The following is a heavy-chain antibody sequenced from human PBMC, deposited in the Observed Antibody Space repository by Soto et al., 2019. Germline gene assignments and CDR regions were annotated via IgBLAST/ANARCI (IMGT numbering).Heavy chain of an antibody. CDR2: INYDGSST. V-gene: IGHV3-33*01. CDR1: GFIFSAYG. CDR3: ARCKQKVIHCAMDV. J-gene: IGHJ6*02. Sequence: QVHLVQSGGGAVQPGRSLRVSCSTSGFIFSAYGMHWVRQAPGKGLEWVAFINYDGSSTFYGDSVKGRFTISRDNSKNMLYLQLTSLRGEDTAIYYCARCKQKVIHCAMDVWGQGATVTVTS. D-gene: IGHD2-21*01.